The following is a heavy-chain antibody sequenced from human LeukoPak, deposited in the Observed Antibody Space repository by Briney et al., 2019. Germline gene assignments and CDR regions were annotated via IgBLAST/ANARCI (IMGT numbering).Heavy chain of an antibody. D-gene: IGHD3-22*01. CDR3: ARGLNYYDSSGYYSPYFDY. CDR1: GYTFTSYA. Sequence: GASVKVSCKASGYTFTSYAISWVRQAPGQGLEWMGWISAYNGNTNYAQKLQGRVTMTTDTSTSTAYMELRSLRSDDTAVYYCARGLNYYDSSGYYSPYFDYWGQGTLVTVSS. CDR2: ISAYNGNT. V-gene: IGHV1-18*01. J-gene: IGHJ4*02.